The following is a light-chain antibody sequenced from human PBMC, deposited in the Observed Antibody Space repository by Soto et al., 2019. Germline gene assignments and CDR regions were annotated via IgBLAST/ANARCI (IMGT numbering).Light chain of an antibody. J-gene: IGKJ4*01. Sequence: EIVMTQSPLSLPVTPGEPASISCRSSQSLLHSNGYNYLDWYLQKPGQSPQVLIYLGSNWASGVPDRFSGSGSGTDFTLKISRVEAEDVGVYYCMQALQTPTFGGGTKVEIK. CDR2: LGS. V-gene: IGKV2-28*01. CDR3: MQALQTPT. CDR1: QSLLHSNGYNY.